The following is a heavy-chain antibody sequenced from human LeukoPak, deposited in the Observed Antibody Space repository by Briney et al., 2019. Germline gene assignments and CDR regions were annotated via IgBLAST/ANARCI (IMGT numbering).Heavy chain of an antibody. CDR2: INSDGSST. V-gene: IGHV3-74*01. CDR3: ARGARYYPVDY. CDR1: GFTLSNYW. J-gene: IGHJ4*02. D-gene: IGHD3-22*01. Sequence: GGSLRLSCAASGFTLSNYWMHWVRQAPGKGLVWVSRINSDGSSTSYADSMKGRLTISRDNAKNTLYLQMNSLRAEDTAVYYCARGARYYPVDYWGQGTLVTVSS.